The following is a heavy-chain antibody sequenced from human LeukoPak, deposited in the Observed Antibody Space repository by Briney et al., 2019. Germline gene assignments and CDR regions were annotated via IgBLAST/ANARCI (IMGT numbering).Heavy chain of an antibody. J-gene: IGHJ4*02. CDR2: ISSSGTYI. CDR3: ARVPPSSGWYIFDN. D-gene: IGHD6-19*01. V-gene: IGHV3-21*01. Sequence: PGGSLRLSCAASAFTFSSYSMNWVRQAPGKGLEWVSSISSSGTYIYYADSVKGRFTISRDKAKSSLYLQMNSLRVEDTAVYYCARVPPSSGWYIFDNWGQGTLVTVSS. CDR1: AFTFSSYS.